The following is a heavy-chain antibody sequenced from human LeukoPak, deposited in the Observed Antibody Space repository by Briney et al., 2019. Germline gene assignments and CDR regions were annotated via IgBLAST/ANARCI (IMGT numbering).Heavy chain of an antibody. CDR2: VRSKANSYAT. CDR3: ATYDYGDKTVDY. Sequence: GGSLRLSCAASGFTFSGSAMHWVRQASGKGLEWVGRVRSKANSYATAYAASVKGRFTISRDDLKNTAYLQMSSLKTEDTAVYYCATYDYGDKTVDYWGQGTLVIVSS. V-gene: IGHV3-73*01. J-gene: IGHJ4*02. CDR1: GFTFSGSA. D-gene: IGHD4-23*01.